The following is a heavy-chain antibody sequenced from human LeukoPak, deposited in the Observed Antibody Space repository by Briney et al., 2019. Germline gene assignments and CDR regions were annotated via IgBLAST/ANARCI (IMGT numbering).Heavy chain of an antibody. V-gene: IGHV1-18*01. CDR2: ISAYNGNT. CDR3: TRVHDGDYTKWNDY. Sequence: ASVKVSCKASGYTFTSYGISWVRQAPGQGLEWMGWISAYNGNTNYAQKLQGRVTMTRSTSINTAYMELSSLRSEDTAVYYCTRVHDGDYTKWNDYWGQGTLVTVSS. CDR1: GYTFTSYG. D-gene: IGHD4-17*01. J-gene: IGHJ4*02.